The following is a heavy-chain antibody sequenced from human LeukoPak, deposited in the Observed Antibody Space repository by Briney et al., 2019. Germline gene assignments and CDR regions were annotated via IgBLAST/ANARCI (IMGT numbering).Heavy chain of an antibody. J-gene: IGHJ4*02. CDR2: IYSGGST. CDR3: ARGEYQLPQGN. CDR1: GFTVSSNY. Sequence: GGSLRLSCAASGFTVSSNYMSWVRQAPGKGLEWVSVIYSGGSTYYADSVKGRFTISRDNSKNTLYLQMNSLRAEDAAVYYCARGEYQLPQGNWGQGTLVTVSS. V-gene: IGHV3-66*02. D-gene: IGHD2-2*01.